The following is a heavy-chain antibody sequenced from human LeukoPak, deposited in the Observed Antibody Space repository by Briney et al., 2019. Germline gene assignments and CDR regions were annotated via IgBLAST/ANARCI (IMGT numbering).Heavy chain of an antibody. V-gene: IGHV3-74*01. CDR2: IIGDGTRT. J-gene: IGHJ5*02. CDR3: LRVDDTNGHNWFDP. D-gene: IGHD2-8*01. CDR1: GFSFSYYW. Sequence: PGGSLRLSCAASGFSFSYYWMDWVRQGSGKGPVWVSRIIGDGTRTDYADSVKGRFTISRGNAKSTLYLQMNSLTVEDTAVYYCLRVDDTNGHNWFDPWGQGTLVTVSS.